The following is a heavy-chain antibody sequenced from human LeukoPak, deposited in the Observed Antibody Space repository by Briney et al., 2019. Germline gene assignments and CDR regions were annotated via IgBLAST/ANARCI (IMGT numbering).Heavy chain of an antibody. J-gene: IGHJ4*02. CDR2: ISHDGSNK. D-gene: IGHD2-21*02. CDR1: GFTFSSYG. Sequence: GGSLRLSCAASGFTFSSYGMHWVRQAPGKGLEWVAVISHDGSNKYYADSVKGRFTISRDNSKNTLYLQMNSLRAEDTAVYYCAKSAYCGGDCYYFDYWGQGTLVTVSS. CDR3: AKSAYCGGDCYYFDY. V-gene: IGHV3-30*18.